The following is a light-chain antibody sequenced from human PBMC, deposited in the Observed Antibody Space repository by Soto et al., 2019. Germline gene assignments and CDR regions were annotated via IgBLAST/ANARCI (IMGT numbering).Light chain of an antibody. CDR3: QQYDKPPVT. Sequence: DIQMTQSPSSLSASVGDRVTITCQASQDISNFLNWYHQTPGKAPRLLIYDVSSLQPGVASRFSGSGSGTDFSLTINSLQPEDIGTFYCQQYDKPPVTFGGGTKVEIK. J-gene: IGKJ4*01. CDR2: DVS. V-gene: IGKV1-33*01. CDR1: QDISNF.